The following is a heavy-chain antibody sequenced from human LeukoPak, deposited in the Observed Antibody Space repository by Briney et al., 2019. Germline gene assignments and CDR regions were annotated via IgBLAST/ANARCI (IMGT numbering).Heavy chain of an antibody. J-gene: IGHJ4*02. CDR2: IYHSGST. CDR1: GGSISSGGYY. V-gene: IGHV4-30-2*01. CDR3: ASILSGYSYGFDY. D-gene: IGHD5-18*01. Sequence: SETLSLTCTVSGGSISSGGYYWSWIRQPPGKGLEWIGYIYHSGSTYYNPSLKSRVTISVDRSKNQFSLKLSSVTAADTAVYYCASILSGYSYGFDYWGQGTLVTVSS.